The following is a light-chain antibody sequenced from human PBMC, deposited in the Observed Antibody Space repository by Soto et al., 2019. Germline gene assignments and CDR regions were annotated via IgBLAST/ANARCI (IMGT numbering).Light chain of an antibody. CDR3: GTWDSSLSTYV. CDR2: ENN. V-gene: IGLV1-51*02. J-gene: IGLJ1*01. Sequence: QSVLTQPPSVSAAPGQKVTISCSGSSSNIGNNYVTWYKQFPGTAPKLLIYENNKRPSGIPERFSGSKSGTSATLGITGLQTGDEADYYCGTWDSSLSTYVFGTGTRSPS. CDR1: SSNIGNNY.